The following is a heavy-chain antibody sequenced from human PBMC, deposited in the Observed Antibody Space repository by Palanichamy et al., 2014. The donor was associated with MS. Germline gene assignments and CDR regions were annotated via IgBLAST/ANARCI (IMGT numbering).Heavy chain of an antibody. CDR3: AREDPILDAFDN. CDR2: ISYDGSNK. V-gene: IGHV3-30-3*01. D-gene: IGHD5-24*01. J-gene: IGHJ3*02. CDR1: GFTFSSYA. Sequence: QVQLVESGGGVVQPGRSLRLSCAASGFTFSSYAMHWVRQAPGKGLEWVAVISYDGSNKFYADSVKGRFTISRDNSKNTLYLQMNSLRAEDTAVYYCAREDPILDAFDNWGQGTMVTVSS.